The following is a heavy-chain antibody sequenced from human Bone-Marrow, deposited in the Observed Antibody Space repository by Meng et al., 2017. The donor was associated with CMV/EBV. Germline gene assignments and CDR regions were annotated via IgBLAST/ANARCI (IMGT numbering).Heavy chain of an antibody. CDR2: IKQDGSEK. V-gene: IGHV3-7*01. D-gene: IGHD3-3*01. Sequence: GGSLRLSCAASGFTFSSYWMSWVRQAPGKGLEWVANIKQDGSEKYYVDSVKGRFTISRDNAKNSLHLQMNSLRAEDTAVYYCARVMVWSGYYSYYYYYYGMDVWGQGTTVTVSS. CDR1: GFTFSSYW. CDR3: ARVMVWSGYYSYYYYYYGMDV. J-gene: IGHJ6*02.